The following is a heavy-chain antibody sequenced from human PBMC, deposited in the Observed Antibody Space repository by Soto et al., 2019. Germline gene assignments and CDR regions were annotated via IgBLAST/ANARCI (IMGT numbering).Heavy chain of an antibody. J-gene: IGHJ6*02. D-gene: IGHD2-21*02. CDR1: GASISRYY. Sequence: QVRLQESGPGLVKPSETLSLTCTVSGASISRYYWSWIRQSPGKGLEWIGYMYNTGSTIYNPSLSDLVTTTVYTPKNQVSLKMNSVAAAETAVYYCAGVLWGYCGVDCYPLEVGGQGTTVTVSS. V-gene: IGHV4-59*08. CDR2: MYNTGST. CDR3: AGVLWGYCGVDCYPLEV.